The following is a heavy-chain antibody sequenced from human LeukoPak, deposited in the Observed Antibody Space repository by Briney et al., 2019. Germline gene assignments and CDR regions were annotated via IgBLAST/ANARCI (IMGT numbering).Heavy chain of an antibody. J-gene: IGHJ6*04. D-gene: IGHD3-10*02. CDR3: AELGITMIGGV. V-gene: IGHV3-73*01. CDR2: IRNKDNSYAT. Sequence: GGSLRLPCAASGFIFSGSTIQWVRQASGKGLEWIGRIRNKDNSYATAYVASVKGRFTISRDNAKNSLYLQMNSLRAEDTAVYYCAELGITMIGGVWGKGTTVTISS. CDR1: GFIFSGST.